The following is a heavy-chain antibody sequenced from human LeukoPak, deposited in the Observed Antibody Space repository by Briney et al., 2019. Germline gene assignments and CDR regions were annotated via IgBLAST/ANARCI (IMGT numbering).Heavy chain of an antibody. J-gene: IGHJ4*02. V-gene: IGHV3-7*01. CDR2: IKEDGSEK. CDR1: GFSFSTYW. CDR3: ARDGAGN. Sequence: GGSLRLSCVASGFSFSTYWMSWVRQAPGKGLEWVANIKEDGSEKKYVDSVKGRFTISRDNAKNSLYLQMNSLRAEDTAVYYCARDGAGNWGQGTLVTVSS.